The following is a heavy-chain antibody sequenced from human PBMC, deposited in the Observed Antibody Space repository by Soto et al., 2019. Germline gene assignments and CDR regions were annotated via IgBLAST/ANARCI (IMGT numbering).Heavy chain of an antibody. Sequence: GGSLRLSCAASGFTFSSYAMSWVRQAPGKGLEWVSAISGSGGSTYYADSVKGRFTISRDNSKNTLYLQMNSLRAEDTAVYYCAKGGRRVHNLLLTAMVTGDLEYWGQGTLVTVSS. V-gene: IGHV3-23*01. CDR3: AKGGRRVHNLLLTAMVTGDLEY. CDR1: GFTFSSYA. J-gene: IGHJ4*02. D-gene: IGHD5-18*01. CDR2: ISGSGGST.